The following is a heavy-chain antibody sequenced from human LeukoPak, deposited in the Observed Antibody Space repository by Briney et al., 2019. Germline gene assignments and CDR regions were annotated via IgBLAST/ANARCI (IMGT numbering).Heavy chain of an antibody. J-gene: IGHJ4*02. D-gene: IGHD5-24*01. CDR1: GYTFAAYC. V-gene: IGHV1-2*02. Sequence: ASVKVSCKVSGYTFAAYCIHWVRQAPGQGLEWMGWINPNDGDTNCAQKFQGRVAMTRDTSISTAYMDLSRLRSDDTAMYYCARWLQRDVYGDYWGQGTLVTVSS. CDR3: ARWLQRDVYGDY. CDR2: INPNDGDT.